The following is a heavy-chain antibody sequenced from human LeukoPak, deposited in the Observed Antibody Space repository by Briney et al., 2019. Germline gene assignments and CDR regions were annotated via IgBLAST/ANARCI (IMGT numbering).Heavy chain of an antibody. CDR3: ARDFDSSGSYFDY. D-gene: IGHD3-22*01. J-gene: IGHJ4*02. Sequence: VSVNVSFKASGYTFTSYGISWVRQAPGQGLEWMGWVSAYNGNTNYAQKLQGRVTITTDTSTSTAYMELRSLRSDDTAVYYCARDFDSSGSYFDYWGQGTLVTVSS. CDR1: GYTFTSYG. CDR2: VSAYNGNT. V-gene: IGHV1-18*01.